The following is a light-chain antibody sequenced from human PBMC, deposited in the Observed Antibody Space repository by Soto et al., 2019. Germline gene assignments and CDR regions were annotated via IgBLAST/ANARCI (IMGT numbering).Light chain of an antibody. CDR3: SSYAGSRIYV. J-gene: IGLJ1*01. CDR1: SGDVGGYNS. CDR2: EVI. Sequence: SALTHPPSASGSLGQSVTISCTGSSGDVGGYNSVSWYQQHPGKAPKLIIYEVIRRPSGVPDRFSGSKFYNTASLTVSGLQPEDEAEYFCSSYAGSRIYVLGTGTKVTVL. V-gene: IGLV2-8*01.